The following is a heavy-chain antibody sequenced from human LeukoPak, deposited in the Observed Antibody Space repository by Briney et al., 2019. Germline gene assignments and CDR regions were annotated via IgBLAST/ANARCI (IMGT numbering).Heavy chain of an antibody. CDR2: INPNSGGT. Sequence: GASVKVSCKASGYTFTGYSLHWVRQAPGQGLEWMGWINPNSGGTNYAQKFQGRVTITRDTSISAAYMDLSSLRFDDTAVYYCARVSSASGAFDIWGQGTMVTVSS. D-gene: IGHD6-25*01. CDR1: GYTFTGYS. J-gene: IGHJ3*02. V-gene: IGHV1-2*02. CDR3: ARVSSASGAFDI.